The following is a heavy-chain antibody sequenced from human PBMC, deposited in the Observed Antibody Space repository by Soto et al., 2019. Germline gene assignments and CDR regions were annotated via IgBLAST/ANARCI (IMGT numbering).Heavy chain of an antibody. CDR2: ISSSSSYI. CDR1: GFTFSSYS. Sequence: PGGSLRLSCAASGFTFSSYSMNWVRQAPGKGLEWVSSISSSSSYIYYADSVKGRFTISRDNAKNSLYLQMNSLRAEDTAVYYCALGYGVPEHPNWFDPWGQGTLVTVSS. V-gene: IGHV3-21*01. J-gene: IGHJ5*02. D-gene: IGHD2-15*01. CDR3: ALGYGVPEHPNWFDP.